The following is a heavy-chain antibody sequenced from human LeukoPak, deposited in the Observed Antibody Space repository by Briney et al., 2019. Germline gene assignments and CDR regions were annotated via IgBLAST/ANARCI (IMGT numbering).Heavy chain of an antibody. V-gene: IGHV1-8*01. J-gene: IGHJ4*02. CDR2: MNPNSGNT. D-gene: IGHD1-7*01. CDR3: ARGRRDWNYSGGKLLDY. Sequence: ASVKVSCKASGYTFTSYDINWVRQATGQGLEWTGWMNPNSGNTGYAQKFQGRVTMTRNTSISTAYMELSSLRSEDTAVYYCARGRRDWNYSGGKLLDYWGQGTLVTVSS. CDR1: GYTFTSYD.